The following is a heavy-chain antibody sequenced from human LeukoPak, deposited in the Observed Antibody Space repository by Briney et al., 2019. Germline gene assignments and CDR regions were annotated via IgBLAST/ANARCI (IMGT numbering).Heavy chain of an antibody. J-gene: IGHJ4*02. V-gene: IGHV4-59*01. CDR3: ARLTDVSGWPFDY. CDR2: IRYSGIT. D-gene: IGHD6-19*01. Sequence: PSETLSLTCTASDDSISRDFWTWSRQPPGKGLQGIGYIRYSGITESNPSLKSRDTISIQTTKNQFYLKLSAVTAADSDTYYCARLTDVSGWPFDYWGQGILVTVSS. CDR1: DDSISRDF.